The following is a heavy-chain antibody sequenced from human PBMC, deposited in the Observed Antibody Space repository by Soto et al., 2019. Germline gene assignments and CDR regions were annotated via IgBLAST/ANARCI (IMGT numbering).Heavy chain of an antibody. J-gene: IGHJ4*02. CDR3: ARSVSFITPRPDY. CDR2: INPNNGDT. V-gene: IGHV1-2*04. D-gene: IGHD6-6*01. CDR1: GYTFTDYY. Sequence: QVQLVQSGAEVKKPGASVKVSCKASGYTFTDYYLHWVRQAPGQGLECMGWINPNNGDTNYAQKFQGWVTMTRDTSISTAYMEVSRLRSDDTAVYYCARSVSFITPRPDYWGQGTLVTVSS.